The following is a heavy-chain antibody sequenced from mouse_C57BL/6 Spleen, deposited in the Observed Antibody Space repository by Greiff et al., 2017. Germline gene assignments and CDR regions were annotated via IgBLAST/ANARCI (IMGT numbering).Heavy chain of an antibody. Sequence: DVKLVESEGGLVQPGSSMTLSCTASGFTFSDYYMAWVRQVPEKGLEWVANIIYDGSSTYYLDSLKSRFIISRDNAKNMLYLQMSSLKSDDTATYYCARGYEYPFDYWGQGTTLTVSS. CDR1: GFTFSDYY. D-gene: IGHD2-4*01. J-gene: IGHJ2*01. V-gene: IGHV5-16*01. CDR2: IIYDGSST. CDR3: ARGYEYPFDY.